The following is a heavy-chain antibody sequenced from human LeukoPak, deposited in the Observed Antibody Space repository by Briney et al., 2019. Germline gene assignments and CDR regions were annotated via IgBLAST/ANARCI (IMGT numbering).Heavy chain of an antibody. CDR2: ISYDGSNK. J-gene: IGHJ4*02. CDR3: ATDLRFLEWLTLRN. CDR1: GFTFSSYA. D-gene: IGHD3-3*01. Sequence: GRSLRLSCAASGFTFSSYAMHWVRQAPGKGLEWVAVISYDGSNKYYADSVRGRFTISRDNSKNTLYLQMNSLRAEDTAVYYCATDLRFLEWLTLRNWGQGTLVTVSS. V-gene: IGHV3-30-3*01.